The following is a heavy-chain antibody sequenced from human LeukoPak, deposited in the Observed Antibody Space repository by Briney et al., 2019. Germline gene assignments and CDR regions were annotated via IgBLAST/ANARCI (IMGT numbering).Heavy chain of an antibody. J-gene: IGHJ4*02. Sequence: PGGSLRLSCAVSGFTVSTYVMHWVRRAPGEGLVWVSRINHDGSDISYADSVKGRSTISRDNAKNTHYLQMNSLRADDTAIYYCVRDSNFKIDYWGQGTLVTVSS. D-gene: IGHD5-24*01. V-gene: IGHV3-74*01. CDR3: VRDSNFKIDY. CDR1: GFTVSTYV. CDR2: INHDGSDI.